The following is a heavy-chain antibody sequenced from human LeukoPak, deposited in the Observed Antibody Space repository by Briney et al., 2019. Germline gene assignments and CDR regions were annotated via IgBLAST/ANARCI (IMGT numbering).Heavy chain of an antibody. V-gene: IGHV3-7*01. D-gene: IGHD2-2*01. CDR2: INQDGSER. J-gene: IGHJ4*02. CDR1: GFTFSSYW. CDR3: ARARPNVVVGPAAAHFDY. Sequence: GGSLRLSCAASGFTFSSYWMSWVRQAPGKGLEWVANINQDGSERYQVDSVKGRFTISRDNAQNSLYLQMNSLRAEDTAVYYCARARPNVVVGPAAAHFDYWGQGTLVTVSS.